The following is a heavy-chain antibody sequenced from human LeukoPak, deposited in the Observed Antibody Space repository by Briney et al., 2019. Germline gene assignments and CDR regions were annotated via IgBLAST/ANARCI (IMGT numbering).Heavy chain of an antibody. CDR3: TREIGYSYGYGLAHYFDY. Sequence: PGGSLSLSCTASGFTFGDYAMSWFRQAPGKGLEWVGFIRSKAYGGTTEYAASVKGRFTISRDDSKSIAYLQMNSLKTEDTAVYYCTREIGYSYGYGLAHYFDYWGQGTLVTVSS. V-gene: IGHV3-49*03. J-gene: IGHJ4*02. D-gene: IGHD5-18*01. CDR1: GFTFGDYA. CDR2: IRSKAYGGTT.